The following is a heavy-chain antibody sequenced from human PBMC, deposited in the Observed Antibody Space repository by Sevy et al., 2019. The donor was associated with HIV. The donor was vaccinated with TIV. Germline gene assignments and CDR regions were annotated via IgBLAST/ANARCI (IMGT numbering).Heavy chain of an antibody. D-gene: IGHD3-16*01. CDR1: GFTFSNVW. Sequence: GWSLRLSCVASGFTFSNVWMSWVRQAPGKGLEWVGHFKSKTDGGTTDYAAPMRGRFTISRDDSKNTLYLQMNSLKTEDTAVYYCTTGGSLFQHWGQGTLVTVSS. CDR3: TTGGSLFQH. J-gene: IGHJ1*01. CDR2: FKSKTDGGTT. V-gene: IGHV3-15*01.